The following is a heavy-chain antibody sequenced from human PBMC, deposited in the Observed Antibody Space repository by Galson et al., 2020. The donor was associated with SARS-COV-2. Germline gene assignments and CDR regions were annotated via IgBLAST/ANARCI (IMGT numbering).Heavy chain of an antibody. CDR1: GFIFSVYA. V-gene: IGHV3-23*01. CDR3: AKTLVGNGGDMDV. Sequence: GGSLRLSCGGSGFIFSVYAMNWVRQAPGKGLEWVATIDSTGGFIYYQDSVQGRFTISRDNSKDTVFLQKNSLRAEDTAVYHCAKTLVGNGGDMDVWGKGTTVTVSS. CDR2: IDSTGGFI. D-gene: IGHD2-2*01. J-gene: IGHJ6*03.